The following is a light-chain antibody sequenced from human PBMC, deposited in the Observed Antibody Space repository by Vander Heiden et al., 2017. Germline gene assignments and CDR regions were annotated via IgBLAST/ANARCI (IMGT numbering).Light chain of an antibody. CDR2: GAS. Sequence: EIVMTQSPATLPVSPGEGATIPCRPSQSVRSNLAWLQQKPGEAPRLLIYGASTRATGVPARISSGGSGTEFTITTSILHSEDFAVYYCHQDNDWPRTFGHGTKVDIK. CDR1: QSVRSN. CDR3: HQDNDWPRT. J-gene: IGKJ3*01. V-gene: IGKV3-15*01.